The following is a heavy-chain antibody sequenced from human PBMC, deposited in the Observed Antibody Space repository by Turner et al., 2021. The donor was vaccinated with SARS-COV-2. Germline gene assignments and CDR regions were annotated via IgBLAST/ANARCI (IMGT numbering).Heavy chain of an antibody. Sequence: QVQLVESGGGVVQPGRSLRLSCAASGFTFSSYGMHWVRQAPGKGLEWVAVIWYDGSNKYYADSVKGRFTISRDNSKNTLYLQMNSLRAEDTAVYYCAREGTAMVQSFDYWGQGTLVTVSS. CDR3: AREGTAMVQSFDY. CDR2: IWYDGSNK. J-gene: IGHJ4*02. CDR1: GFTFSSYG. V-gene: IGHV3-33*01. D-gene: IGHD5-18*01.